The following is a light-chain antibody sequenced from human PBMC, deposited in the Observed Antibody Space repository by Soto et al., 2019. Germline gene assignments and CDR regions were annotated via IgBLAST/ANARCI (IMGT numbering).Light chain of an antibody. J-gene: IGLJ1*01. CDR2: SNN. V-gene: IGLV1-47*02. CDR3: AAWDDILSGLYV. Sequence: QSVLTQPPSASGTPGQRVTISCSGSSSNIGSNYVYWYQQLPGTTPKLLIYSNNQRPSGVPARFSGSKSVTSASLAISGLRSEDEADYYCAAWDDILSGLYVFGTGTKVTVL. CDR1: SSNIGSNY.